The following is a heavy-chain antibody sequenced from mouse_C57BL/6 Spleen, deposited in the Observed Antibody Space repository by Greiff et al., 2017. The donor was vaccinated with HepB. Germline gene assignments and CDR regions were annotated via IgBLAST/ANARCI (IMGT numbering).Heavy chain of an antibody. D-gene: IGHD2-5*01. CDR2: IYPRSGNT. V-gene: IGHV1-81*01. CDR3: ARPYSNYSYYYAMDY. Sequence: VQVVESGAELARPGASVKLSCKASGYTFTSYGISWVKQRTGQGLEWIGEIYPRSGNTYYNEKFKGKATLTADKSSSTAYMELRSLTSEDSAVYFCARPYSNYSYYYAMDYWGQGTSVTVSS. J-gene: IGHJ4*01. CDR1: GYTFTSYG.